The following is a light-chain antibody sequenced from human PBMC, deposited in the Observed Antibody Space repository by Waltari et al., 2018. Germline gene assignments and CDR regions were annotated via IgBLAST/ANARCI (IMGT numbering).Light chain of an antibody. V-gene: IGKV4-1*01. CDR3: QQYDSAPLT. CDR1: QSVLYSSNNKNY. J-gene: IGKJ4*01. Sequence: DIVMTQSPDSLAVSLGERATINCKSSQSVLYSSNNKNYLAWYQQKPGQPPNLLIYWASTRESGVPDRFNGSGSGTDFTLTISSLQAEDVAVYYCQQYDSAPLTFGGGTRVEIK. CDR2: WAS.